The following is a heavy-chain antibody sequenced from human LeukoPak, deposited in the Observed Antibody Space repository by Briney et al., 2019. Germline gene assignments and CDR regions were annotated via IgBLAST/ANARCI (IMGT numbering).Heavy chain of an antibody. CDR3: AKSSSSYSGSYSH. Sequence: GGSLRLSCAASGFTFSSYAMSWVRQAPGKGLEWVSAISGSGGSTYYADSVKGRFTISRDNSKNTLYLQMNSLRAEDAAVYYCAKSSSSYSGSYSHWGQGTLVTVSS. D-gene: IGHD1-26*01. CDR1: GFTFSSYA. J-gene: IGHJ4*02. V-gene: IGHV3-23*01. CDR2: ISGSGGST.